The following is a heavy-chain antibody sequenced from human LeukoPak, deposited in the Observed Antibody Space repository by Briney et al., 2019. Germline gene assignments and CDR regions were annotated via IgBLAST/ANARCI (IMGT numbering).Heavy chain of an antibody. CDR2: IDTSSTTK. J-gene: IGHJ4*02. CDR1: GFSFSSSG. Sequence: PGGSLRLSCAASGFSFSSSGMNWVRQAPGKGLEWVSYIDTSSTTKNYADSVKGRFTISRDNAKNSLYLQMNSLRVEDTAVYYCARDVGAASFDYWGQGTLVTVSS. V-gene: IGHV3-48*01. CDR3: ARDVGAASFDY. D-gene: IGHD1-26*01.